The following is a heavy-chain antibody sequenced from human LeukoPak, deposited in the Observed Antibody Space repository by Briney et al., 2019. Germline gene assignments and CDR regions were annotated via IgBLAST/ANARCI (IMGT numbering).Heavy chain of an antibody. V-gene: IGHV4-39*01. D-gene: IGHD3-9*01. Sequence: SETLSLTCTVSGGSISSRSYYWGWICQPPGKGLEWIGSIYYSGGTYYNPSLTSRVTISVDTSKNPFSLKLSSVTAADTAFFFCTQPTAYEILTGYYTSPLYFDYWGQGTLVTVSS. CDR1: GGSISSRSYY. CDR3: TQPTAYEILTGYYTSPLYFDY. J-gene: IGHJ4*02. CDR2: IYYSGGT.